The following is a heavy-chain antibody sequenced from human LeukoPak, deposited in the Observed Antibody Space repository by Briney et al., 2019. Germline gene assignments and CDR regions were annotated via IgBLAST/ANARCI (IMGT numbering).Heavy chain of an antibody. CDR2: INPSGGST. V-gene: IGHV1-46*03. J-gene: IGHJ3*02. D-gene: IGHD1-1*01. CDR1: GYTFTSYY. Sequence: AASVKVSXKASGYTFTSYYMHWVRQAPGQGLEWMGIINPSGGSTSYAQKFQGRVTMSRDTSTSTVYMELSSLRSEDTTVYYCARGKTGTTAAFDIWGQGTMVTVSS. CDR3: ARGKTGTTAAFDI.